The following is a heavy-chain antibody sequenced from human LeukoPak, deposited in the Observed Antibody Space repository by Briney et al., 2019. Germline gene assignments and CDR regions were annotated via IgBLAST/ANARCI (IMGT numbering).Heavy chain of an antibody. J-gene: IGHJ5*02. CDR2: IIPIFGTA. D-gene: IGHD3-22*01. Sequence: ASVKVSCKASGGTFSSYAISWVRQAPGQGLEWMGGIIPIFGTANYAQKFQGRVTIITDESTSTAYMELSSLRSEDTAVYYCAGSITRIPPSWFDPWGQGTLVTVSS. CDR1: GGTFSSYA. CDR3: AGSITRIPPSWFDP. V-gene: IGHV1-69*05.